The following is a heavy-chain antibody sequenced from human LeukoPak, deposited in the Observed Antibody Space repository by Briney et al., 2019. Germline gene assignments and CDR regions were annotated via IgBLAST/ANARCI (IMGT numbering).Heavy chain of an antibody. CDR1: GYTFTGHS. CDR3: ARAGGRSWFDP. V-gene: IGHV1-2*02. CDR2: IKPNSGGT. J-gene: IGHJ5*02. Sequence: GASVKVSCKASGYTFTGHSMYWVRQAPGQGLEWMGWIKPNSGGTNYAQKFQGRVTMTTDTSMSTAYMELSRLTSDDTAVYYCARAGGRSWFDPWGQGTLVTVSS.